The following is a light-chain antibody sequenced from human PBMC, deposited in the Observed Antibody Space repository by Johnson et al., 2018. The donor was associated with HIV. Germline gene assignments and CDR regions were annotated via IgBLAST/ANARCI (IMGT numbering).Light chain of an antibody. CDR2: ENN. V-gene: IGLV1-51*02. CDR3: GTWDTSLSAPYV. CDR1: SSNIGNNY. Sequence: QSVLTQPPSVSAAPGQKVTISCSGSSSNIGNNYVSWYQQLPGTAPKVLIYENNKRPSGIPDRFSGSKSGTSATLVISGLQTGDEADYYCGTWDTSLSAPYVLGTGTKVTVL. J-gene: IGLJ1*01.